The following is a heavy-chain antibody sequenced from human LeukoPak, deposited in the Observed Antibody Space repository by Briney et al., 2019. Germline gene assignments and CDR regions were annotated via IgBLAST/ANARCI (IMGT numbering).Heavy chain of an antibody. J-gene: IGHJ6*03. CDR2: IYTSGST. CDR1: GGPISSYY. CDR3: ARGRSITGTTTYYYYYMDV. V-gene: IGHV4-4*07. Sequence: SETLSLTCTVSGGPISSYYWSWIRQPAGKGLEWIGRIYTSGSTNYNPSLKSRVTMSIDTSKNQFSLKLSSVTAADTAVYYCARGRSITGTTTYYYYYMDVWGKGTTVTVSS. D-gene: IGHD1-7*01.